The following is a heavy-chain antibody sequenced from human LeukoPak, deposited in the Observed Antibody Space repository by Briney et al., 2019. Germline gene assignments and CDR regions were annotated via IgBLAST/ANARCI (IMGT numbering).Heavy chain of an antibody. CDR1: AFTFSSYG. J-gene: IGHJ4*02. CDR3: AKGIVGATMPFDY. CDR2: IWYDGSNK. Sequence: GGSLRLSCAASAFTFSSYGMHWVRQAPGKGLEWVAVIWYDGSNKYYADSVKGRFTISRDNSKNTLYLQMNSLRAEDTAVYYCAKGIVGATMPFDYWGQGTLVTVSS. V-gene: IGHV3-33*06. D-gene: IGHD1-26*01.